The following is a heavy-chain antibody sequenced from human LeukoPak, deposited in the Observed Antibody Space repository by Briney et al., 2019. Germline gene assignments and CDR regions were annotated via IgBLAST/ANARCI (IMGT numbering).Heavy chain of an antibody. CDR3: ARDPAVAGYFDY. Sequence: NPSQTLSLTCTVSGGSISSGSYYWGWIRQPPGKGLEWIGSIYYSGSTYYNPSLKSRVTISVDTSKNQFSLKLSSVTAADTAVYYCARDPAVAGYFDYWGQGTLVTVSS. CDR1: GGSISSGSYY. D-gene: IGHD6-19*01. J-gene: IGHJ4*02. CDR2: IYYSGST. V-gene: IGHV4-39*07.